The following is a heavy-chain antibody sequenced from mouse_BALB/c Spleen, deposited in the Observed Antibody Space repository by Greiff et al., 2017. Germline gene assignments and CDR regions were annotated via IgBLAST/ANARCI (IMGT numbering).Heavy chain of an antibody. J-gene: IGHJ4*01. CDR3: ARSDYDRALDY. CDR2: IWDGGST. D-gene: IGHD2-4*01. V-gene: IGHV2-6-4*01. CDR1: GFSLSRYS. Sequence: QVQLKESGPGLVAPSQSLSITCTVSGFSLSRYSVHWVRQPPGKGLEWLGMIWDGGSTDYNSALKSKLSISKDNSKSQVFLKMNSLQTDDTAVYYCARSDYDRALDYWGQGTSVTVSS.